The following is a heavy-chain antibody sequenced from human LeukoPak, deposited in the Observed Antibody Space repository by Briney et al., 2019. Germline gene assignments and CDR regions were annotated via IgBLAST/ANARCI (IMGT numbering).Heavy chain of an antibody. CDR2: FGPEDGES. CDR1: GYTLRELS. J-gene: IGHJ6*03. CDR3: ATGHCNTSSCYYYYMDV. V-gene: IGHV1-24*01. D-gene: IGHD2/OR15-2a*01. Sequence: ASVKASCKVSGYTLRELSMHWVRQAPAKGLQWMGVFGPEDGESIIAQKFQGRLTMTEDTSTDTAYMELSSLTSEDTAMYYCATGHCNTSSCYYYYMDVWGKGTTVTVSS.